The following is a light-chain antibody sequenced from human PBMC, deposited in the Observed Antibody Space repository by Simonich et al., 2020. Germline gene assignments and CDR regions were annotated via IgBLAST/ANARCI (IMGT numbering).Light chain of an antibody. CDR2: DVS. Sequence: QSALTQPRSVSGSPGQSVTISCTGTSSDVGGYNYVSWSQQHPGKAPKLMIYDVSNRPSGVSNRFSGSKSGNTASLTISGLQAEDEADYYCSSYTSSSTVVFGGGTKLTVL. CDR1: SSDVGGYNY. CDR3: SSYTSSSTVV. V-gene: IGLV2-14*03. J-gene: IGLJ2*01.